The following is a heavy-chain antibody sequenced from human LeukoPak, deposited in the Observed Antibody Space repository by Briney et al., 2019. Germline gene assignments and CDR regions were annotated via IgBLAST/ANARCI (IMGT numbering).Heavy chain of an antibody. D-gene: IGHD3-22*01. CDR3: ARATEGRPNYYDSSGYYFY. CDR2: IIPIFGTA. J-gene: IGHJ4*02. CDR1: GGTFSSYA. Sequence: GASVKVSCKASGGTFSSYAISWVRQAPGQGLEWVGGIIPIFGTAKYAQKFQGRLTITADEFTSTAYMELSSLRSDDTAVYFCARATEGRPNYYDSSGYYFYWGQGTLVTVSS. V-gene: IGHV1-69*01.